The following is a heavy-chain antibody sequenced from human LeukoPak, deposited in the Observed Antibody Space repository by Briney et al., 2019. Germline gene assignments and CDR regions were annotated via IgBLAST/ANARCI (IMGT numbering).Heavy chain of an antibody. CDR2: IYDSGST. CDR3: ARHYYGSGSSPMDV. J-gene: IGHJ6*02. Sequence: SETLSLTCTVSGGSISSYYWSWIRQPPGKGLEWIGYIYDSGSTNYNPSLKRRVTISLDTSKKQFSLKLTSVTATDTAVFYCARHYYGSGSSPMDVWGQGTTVTVSS. V-gene: IGHV4-59*08. D-gene: IGHD3-10*01. CDR1: GGSISSYY.